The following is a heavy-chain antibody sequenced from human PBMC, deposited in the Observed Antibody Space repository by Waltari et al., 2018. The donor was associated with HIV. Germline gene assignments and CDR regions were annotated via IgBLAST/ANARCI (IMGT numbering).Heavy chain of an antibody. D-gene: IGHD6-19*01. V-gene: IGHV4-34*01. J-gene: IGHJ4*02. Sequence: QVQLQQWGAGLLKPSGTLSLTCAVYGGSPSGYSWSGVRLPPGAGVQWFGDVSHRGATNCNPSLKSRVTISVDTSKNQCSLRLSPVTATDTAHYYCARGGSSGWDEDYFDCWGQGTPVIVSS. CDR1: GGSPSGYS. CDR3: ARGGSSGWDEDYFDC. CDR2: VSHRGAT.